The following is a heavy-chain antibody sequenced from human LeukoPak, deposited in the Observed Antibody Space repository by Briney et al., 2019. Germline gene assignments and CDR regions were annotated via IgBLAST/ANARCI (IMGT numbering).Heavy chain of an antibody. CDR2: LYTGGGT. CDR3: TRSGYRHPYHFDS. CDR1: GFTFSSYS. D-gene: IGHD3-22*01. J-gene: IGHJ4*02. V-gene: IGHV3-53*01. Sequence: GGSLRLSCAASGFTFSSYSMNWVRQAPGKGLEWVSVLYTGGGTDHADSVKGRFTISRDNSKNTLSLQMNSLRVEDTAIYYCTRSGYRHPYHFDSWGQGTLVTVSS.